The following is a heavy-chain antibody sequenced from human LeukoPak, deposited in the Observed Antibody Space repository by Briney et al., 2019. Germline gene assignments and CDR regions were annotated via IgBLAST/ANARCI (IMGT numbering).Heavy chain of an antibody. D-gene: IGHD5-24*01. CDR1: GGSISSSRYY. V-gene: IGHV4-39*01. CDR3: ARRAIDGYNRPSNAFDI. J-gene: IGHJ3*02. CDR2: IYYSGST. Sequence: SETLSLTCTVSGGSISSSRYYWGWIRQPPGKGLEWIGSIYYSGSTYYNPSLKSRVTISVDTSKNQFSLKLSSVTAADTAVYYCARRAIDGYNRPSNAFDIWGQGTMVTVSS.